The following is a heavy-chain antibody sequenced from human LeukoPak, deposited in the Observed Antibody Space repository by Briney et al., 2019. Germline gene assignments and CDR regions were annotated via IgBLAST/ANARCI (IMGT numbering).Heavy chain of an antibody. J-gene: IGHJ6*02. CDR3: VKDDVYYYDSSGYYPTV. V-gene: IGHV3-64D*06. CDR2: ISYNGGST. D-gene: IGHD3-22*01. CDR1: GFTFSSYA. Sequence: QPGGSLRLSCSASGFTFSSYAMHWVRQAPGKGLEYVSAISYNGGSTYYADSVKGRLTISRDNSKNTLYLQMSSLRAEDTAVYYCVKDDVYYYDSSGYYPTVWGQGTTVTVSS.